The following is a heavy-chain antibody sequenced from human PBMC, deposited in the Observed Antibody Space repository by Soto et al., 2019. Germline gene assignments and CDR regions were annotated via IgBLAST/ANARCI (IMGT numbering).Heavy chain of an antibody. J-gene: IGHJ6*02. V-gene: IGHV1-69*13. CDR1: GGTYSSYA. Sequence: SVKVSCTACGGTYSSYAISCVRQAPGQGLEWMGGIIPIFGTANYAQKFQGRVTITADESTSTAYMELSSLRSEDTAVYYCARGGRGRLLLYYYYGMDVWGQGTTVTVSS. D-gene: IGHD3-10*01. CDR2: IIPIFGTA. CDR3: ARGGRGRLLLYYYYGMDV.